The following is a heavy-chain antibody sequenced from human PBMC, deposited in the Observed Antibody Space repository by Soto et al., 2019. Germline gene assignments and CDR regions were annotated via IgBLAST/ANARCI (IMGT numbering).Heavy chain of an antibody. D-gene: IGHD3-16*01. CDR2: ISASGGST. CDR1: GFTFDSFA. CDR3: ARGAVMPDS. Sequence: GWSLRLSCAASGFTFDSFAMTWVRQAPGKGLEWVSAISASGGSTFYADSVKGRFTISRDSSKNTLYLQMNSLRAEDTAVYYCARGAVMPDSWGQGTLVTVSS. V-gene: IGHV3-23*01. J-gene: IGHJ4*02.